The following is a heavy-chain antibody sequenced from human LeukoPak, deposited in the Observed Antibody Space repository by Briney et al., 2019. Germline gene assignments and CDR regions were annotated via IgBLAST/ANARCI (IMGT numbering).Heavy chain of an antibody. D-gene: IGHD3-16*02. Sequence: GASVKVSCKASGYTFTNYAMNWVRQAPGQGLEWMGWIHPSTGNPTYAQGFTGRFVFSLDTSVSTTYLQTSSLKAEDTAVYYCARAYQRLGELSLPNYWGQGTLVTVSS. CDR1: GYTFTNYA. V-gene: IGHV7-4-1*02. CDR3: ARAYQRLGELSLPNY. J-gene: IGHJ4*02. CDR2: IHPSTGNP.